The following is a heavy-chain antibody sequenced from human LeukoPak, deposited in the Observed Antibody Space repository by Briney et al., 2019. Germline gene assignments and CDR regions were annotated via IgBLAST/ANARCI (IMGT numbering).Heavy chain of an antibody. D-gene: IGHD2/OR15-2a*01. CDR3: ASISIIHPLGGYYYMDV. Sequence: SETLSLTCGVYGGSFNSYYWSWIRQPPGKGLEWIGDINHGGITSYNPSLKSRVTISVETSKKEFSLKVNSVTAADTAVYYCASISIIHPLGGYYYMDVWGKGTTVSIS. CDR2: INHGGIT. CDR1: GGSFNSYY. V-gene: IGHV4-34*01. J-gene: IGHJ6*03.